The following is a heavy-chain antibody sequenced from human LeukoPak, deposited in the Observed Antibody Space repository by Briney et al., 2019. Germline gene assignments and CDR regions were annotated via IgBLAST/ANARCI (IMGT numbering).Heavy chain of an antibody. V-gene: IGHV4-30-2*01. CDR1: GGSISSGGYS. CDR2: IYHSGST. J-gene: IGHJ4*02. CDR3: ARVYYDSSGYYYFDY. D-gene: IGHD3-22*01. Sequence: ASETLSLTCAVSGGSISSGGYSWSWIRQPPGKGLEWIGYIYHSGSTYYNPSLKSRVTISVDRSKNQFSLKLSSVTAADTAVYYCARVYYDSSGYYYFDYWGQGTLVTDSS.